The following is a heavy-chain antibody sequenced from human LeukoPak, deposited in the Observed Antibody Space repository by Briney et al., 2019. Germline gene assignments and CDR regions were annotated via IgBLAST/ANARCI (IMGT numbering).Heavy chain of an antibody. J-gene: IGHJ1*01. CDR3: ARAASVAGTYALHH. D-gene: IGHD6-19*01. CDR1: GFTVSSNY. CDR2: IYGGGST. Sequence: GGSLRLSCAVSGFTVSSNYMSWVRQAPGKGLEWVSVIYGGGSTYYADSVKDRFTISRDNSKNTLYLQMNSLRAEDTAVYYCARAASVAGTYALHHWGQGTLVTVSS. V-gene: IGHV3-66*01.